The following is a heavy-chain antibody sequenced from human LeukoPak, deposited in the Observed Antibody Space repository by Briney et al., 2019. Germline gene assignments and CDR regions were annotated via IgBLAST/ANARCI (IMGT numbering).Heavy chain of an antibody. Sequence: ASVKVSCKASGYTFTGYYMHWVRQAPGLGLEWMGIIRPIGDSTTYAQKFQGRVTMTRDMSTSTVYMELSSLRSEDTAVYYCARDSEATVPFDYWGQGTLVTVSS. V-gene: IGHV1-46*01. CDR1: GYTFTGYY. D-gene: IGHD4-17*01. CDR2: IRPIGDST. CDR3: ARDSEATVPFDY. J-gene: IGHJ4*02.